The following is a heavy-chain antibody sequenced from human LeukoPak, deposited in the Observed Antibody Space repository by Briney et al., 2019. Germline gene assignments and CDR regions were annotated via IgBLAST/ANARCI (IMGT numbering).Heavy chain of an antibody. Sequence: GGSLRLSCAASGFTFSSYVMHWVRQAPGKGLEWVAIISYDGSNEYYADSVKGRFTISRDNSKNTLYLQMNSLRAEDTAVYYCANGGHIVVVTAIPRNAFDIWGQGTMVTVSS. CDR3: ANGGHIVVVTAIPRNAFDI. J-gene: IGHJ3*02. CDR1: GFTFSSYV. CDR2: ISYDGSNE. V-gene: IGHV3-30*04. D-gene: IGHD2-21*02.